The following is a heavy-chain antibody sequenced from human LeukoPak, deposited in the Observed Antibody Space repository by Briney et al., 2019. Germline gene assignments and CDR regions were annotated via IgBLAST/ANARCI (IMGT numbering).Heavy chain of an antibody. CDR2: IYYSGTT. D-gene: IGHD3-10*01. Sequence: SETLSLTCTVSGGSISGSSFYWGWIRQPPGKGLEWIGSIYYSGTTYYNPSLKSRVTMSVDSSKNRFSLKLSSVTAADTAVYFCATYGSGSYGRDDYWGRGTLVTVSS. CDR3: ATYGSGSYGRDDY. CDR1: GGSISGSSFY. V-gene: IGHV4-39*01. J-gene: IGHJ4*02.